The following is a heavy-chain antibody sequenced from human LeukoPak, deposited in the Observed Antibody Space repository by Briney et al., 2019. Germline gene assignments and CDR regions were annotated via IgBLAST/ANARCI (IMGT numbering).Heavy chain of an antibody. CDR2: ISSSSSTI. CDR3: ARVHYYDSSGSKGAFDI. CDR1: GFTFSSYR. D-gene: IGHD3-22*01. V-gene: IGHV3-48*01. Sequence: LTGGSLRLSCAASGFTFSSYRMNWVRQAPGKGLEWVSYISSSSSTIYYADSVKGRFSISRDNSKNTLYLQMGSLRAEDMAVYYCARVHYYDSSGSKGAFDIWGQGTMVTVSS. J-gene: IGHJ3*02.